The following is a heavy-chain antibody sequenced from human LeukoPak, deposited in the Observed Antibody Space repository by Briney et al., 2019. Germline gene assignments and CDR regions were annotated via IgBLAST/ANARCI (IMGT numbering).Heavy chain of an antibody. CDR3: ASPALNYYDSSGYYYYYYMDV. Sequence: GASVKVSCKASGYTFTGYYMHWVRQAPGQGLEWMGWINPNSGGTNYAQKFQGRVTMTRDTSISTAYMELSRLRSDDTAVYYCASPALNYYDSSGYYYYYYMDVWGKGTTVTVSS. D-gene: IGHD3-22*01. J-gene: IGHJ6*03. CDR2: INPNSGGT. CDR1: GYTFTGYY. V-gene: IGHV1-2*02.